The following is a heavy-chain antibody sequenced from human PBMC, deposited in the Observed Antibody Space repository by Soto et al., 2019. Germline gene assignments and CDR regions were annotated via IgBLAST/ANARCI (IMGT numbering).Heavy chain of an antibody. J-gene: IGHJ3*01. CDR1: GGSISSHY. D-gene: IGHD4-17*01. Sequence: SETLSLACTVSGGSISSHYWNWIRQPPGKGLEWIGYISNSGSTRYNTLLKSRVTISVETSKNQLSLKLSSVTAADTAVYYCAGRTSDDYGILYAIDVWGQGTMVTVSS. CDR3: AGRTSDDYGILYAIDV. V-gene: IGHV4-59*11. CDR2: ISNSGST.